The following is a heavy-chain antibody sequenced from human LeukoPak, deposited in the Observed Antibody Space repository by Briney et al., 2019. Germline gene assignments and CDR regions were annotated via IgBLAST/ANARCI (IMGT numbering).Heavy chain of an antibody. Sequence: PGGSLRLSCGASGFAFRNYWTSWVRQAPGKGLEWVANIQQDGSEKNYIDSVQGRFTISRDNAKTSLYLQMNSLRAEDTAVYYCARDSAVATYYGVDVWGQGTTVTVSS. CDR3: ARDSAVATYYGVDV. V-gene: IGHV3-7*01. CDR1: GFAFRNYW. D-gene: IGHD6-19*01. J-gene: IGHJ6*02. CDR2: IQQDGSEK.